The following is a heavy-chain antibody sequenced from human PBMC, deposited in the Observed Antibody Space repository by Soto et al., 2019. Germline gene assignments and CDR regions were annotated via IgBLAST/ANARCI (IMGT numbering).Heavy chain of an antibody. V-gene: IGHV4-4*02. J-gene: IGHJ5*02. Sequence: QVQLQESGPGLVQPSGTLSLTCAVSGDSINNSHWWSWVRQTPGKGLEWIGETYHSGTTNYNPSLKTHVTTSIDKSKNQFSLKMNSVTAADTAVYYCAREVNSSPARGPNWFDPWGQGTLVTVSS. D-gene: IGHD6-13*01. CDR2: TYHSGTT. CDR3: AREVNSSPARGPNWFDP. CDR1: GDSINNSHW.